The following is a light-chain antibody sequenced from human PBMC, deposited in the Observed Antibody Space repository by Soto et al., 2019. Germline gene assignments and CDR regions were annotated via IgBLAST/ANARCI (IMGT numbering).Light chain of an antibody. CDR1: SSDVGGYNY. CDR3: SSYTTVPSPQWV. V-gene: IGLV2-14*01. J-gene: IGLJ3*02. CDR2: EVT. Sequence: QSALTQPASVSGSPGQSITISCTGTSSDVGGYNYVSWYQQHPGKAPKLMIYEVTNRPSGVSNRFSGSKSGNTASLTISGLQAEDEADYYCSSYTTVPSPQWVFAGGTKLTVL.